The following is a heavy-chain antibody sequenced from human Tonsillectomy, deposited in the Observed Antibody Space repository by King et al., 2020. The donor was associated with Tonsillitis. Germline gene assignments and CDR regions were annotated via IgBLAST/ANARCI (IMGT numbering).Heavy chain of an antibody. CDR2: IYSDGSDT. V-gene: IGHV3-74*01. J-gene: IGHJ3*02. CDR3: ARADRGGVFDI. Sequence: VQLVESGGGLVQPGGSLRLSCAASGFTFSSYWLHWVRQAPGKGLVWVSRIYSDGSDTSYADSVKGRFPISRDNAKNTLYLQINSLRAEDTAVYYCARADRGGVFDIWGQGTMVTVSS. CDR1: GFTFSSYW. D-gene: IGHD2-8*02.